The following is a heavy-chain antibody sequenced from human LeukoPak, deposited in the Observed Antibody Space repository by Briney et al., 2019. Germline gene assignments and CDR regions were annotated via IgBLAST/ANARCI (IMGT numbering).Heavy chain of an antibody. V-gene: IGHV3-23*01. CDR1: GFTFSSYA. CDR3: ASLLRSFGGSNWFDP. CDR2: ISGSGGST. D-gene: IGHD3-9*01. J-gene: IGHJ5*02. Sequence: PGGSLRLSCAASGFTFSSYAMSWVRQAPGKGLEWVSAISGSGGSTYYADSVKGRFTISRDNSKTTLYLQMNSLRAEDTAVYYCASLLRSFGGSNWFDPWGQGTLVTVSS.